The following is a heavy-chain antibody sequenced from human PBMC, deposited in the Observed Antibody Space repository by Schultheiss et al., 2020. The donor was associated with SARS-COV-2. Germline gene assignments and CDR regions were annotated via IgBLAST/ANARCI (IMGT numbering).Heavy chain of an antibody. J-gene: IGHJ2*01. D-gene: IGHD2-21*02. CDR1: GFTFSSYA. V-gene: IGHV3-30*01. Sequence: GGSLRLSCAASGFTFSSYAMHWVRQAPGKGLEWVAVISHDGSNKYYADSVKGRFTISRDNSKNTLYMQMNSLRAEDTAVYYCVKLAYCGGDCYFWYFDLWGRGTLVTVSS. CDR3: VKLAYCGGDCYFWYFDL. CDR2: ISHDGSNK.